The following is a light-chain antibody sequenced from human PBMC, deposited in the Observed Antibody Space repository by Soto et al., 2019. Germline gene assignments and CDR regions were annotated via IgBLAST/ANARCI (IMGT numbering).Light chain of an antibody. CDR1: SGDVGAYNY. J-gene: IGLJ3*02. V-gene: IGLV2-8*01. CDR3: ISYAGSCIWV. CDR2: DVS. Sequence: QSVLTQPPSASGSPGQSVTISCTGTSGDVGAYNYVSWYQQHPGKAPKLLIYDVSKRPSGVPDRFSGSKSGNTASLTVSGLQAGDEADYYCISYAGSCIWVFGGGTKLTVL.